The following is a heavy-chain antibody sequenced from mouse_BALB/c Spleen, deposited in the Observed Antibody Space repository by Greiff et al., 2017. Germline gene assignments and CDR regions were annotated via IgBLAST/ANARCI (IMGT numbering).Heavy chain of an antibody. J-gene: IGHJ2*01. V-gene: IGHV1-82*01. D-gene: IGHD2-4*01. Sequence: VQLQQSGPELVKPGASVKISCKASGYAFSSSWMNWVKQRPGQGLEWIGRIYPGDGDTNYNGKFKGKATLTADKSSSTAYMQLSSLTSVDSAVYVCARGDDYDDDWGQGTTLTVSS. CDR2: IYPGDGDT. CDR1: GYAFSSSW. CDR3: ARGDDYDDD.